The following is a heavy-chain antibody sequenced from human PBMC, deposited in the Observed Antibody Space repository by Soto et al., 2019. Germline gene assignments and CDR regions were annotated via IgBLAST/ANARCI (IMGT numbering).Heavy chain of an antibody. V-gene: IGHV4-34*01. CDR2: INHSGST. CDR3: ARFRNLPTFDP. J-gene: IGHJ5*02. D-gene: IGHD1-7*01. Sequence: QVQLQQWGAGLLKPSETLSLTCAVYGGSFSGYYWSWIRQPPGKGLEWIGEINHSGSTNYNPSLKSRVTISVDTSKNQFSLKLSSVTAADTAVYYCARFRNLPTFDPWGQGTLVTVSS. CDR1: GGSFSGYY.